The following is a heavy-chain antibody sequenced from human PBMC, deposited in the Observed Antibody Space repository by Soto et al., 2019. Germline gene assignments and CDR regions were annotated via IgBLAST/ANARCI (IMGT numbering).Heavy chain of an antibody. CDR3: VGGGYCSGGSRLWGPFDY. V-gene: IGHV3-30*03. Sequence: HPGGSLRLSCAASGFTFTSYGMHWVRQAPGKGLEWVAAISYDGSNKYYADSVKGRFTISRDNSKNTLYLQMNSLRTEDTAVYYCVGGGYCSGGSRLWGPFDYWGQGTLVTVSS. J-gene: IGHJ4*02. CDR1: GFTFTSYG. CDR2: ISYDGSNK. D-gene: IGHD2-15*01.